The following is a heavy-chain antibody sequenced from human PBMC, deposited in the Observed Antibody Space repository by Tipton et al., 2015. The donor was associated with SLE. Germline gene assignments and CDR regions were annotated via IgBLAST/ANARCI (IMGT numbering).Heavy chain of an antibody. CDR3: ARLEGYSYGYHWAFGI. J-gene: IGHJ3*02. V-gene: IGHV4-39*01. CDR2: IYYGGST. Sequence: TLSLTCTVSGGSISSTSYYWAWIRQPPGKGLEWIGSIYYGGSTYYDPSLKSRVAISVDTSRNLSSLRLSSVTAADTAVYYCARLEGYSYGYHWAFGIWGQGTMVTVSS. D-gene: IGHD5-18*01. CDR1: GGSISSTSYY.